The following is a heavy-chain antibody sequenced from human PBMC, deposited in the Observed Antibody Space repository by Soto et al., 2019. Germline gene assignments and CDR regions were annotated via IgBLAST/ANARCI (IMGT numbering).Heavy chain of an antibody. CDR1: GFTFSTYG. CDR3: ANVGGLYYDFWSGPVS. J-gene: IGHJ5*02. Sequence: PGGSLRLSCAASGFTFSTYGMHWVRQAPGKGLEWVAVISHDVSNKYYADSVKGRFSISRDNSKNTLYLQMNSLRAEDTAVYYCANVGGLYYDFWSGPVSWGQGTLVTVSS. CDR2: ISHDVSNK. V-gene: IGHV3-30*18. D-gene: IGHD3-3*01.